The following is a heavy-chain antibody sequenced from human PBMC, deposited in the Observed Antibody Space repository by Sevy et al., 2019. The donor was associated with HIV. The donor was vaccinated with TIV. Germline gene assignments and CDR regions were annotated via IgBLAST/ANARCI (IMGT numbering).Heavy chain of an antibody. CDR3: VKGCHSDYFGVDTLDI. D-gene: IGHD3-22*01. Sequence: GGSLRLSCAASGFTFSNSDMNWVHQAPGKGLEWVSGVSWNGSRTHYADSVKGRFIISRDNSRNTLYLQTNSLRAEDTAVYYCVKGCHSDYFGVDTLDIWGQGTMVTVSS. CDR1: GFTFSNSD. J-gene: IGHJ3*02. CDR2: VSWNGSRT. V-gene: IGHV3-35*01.